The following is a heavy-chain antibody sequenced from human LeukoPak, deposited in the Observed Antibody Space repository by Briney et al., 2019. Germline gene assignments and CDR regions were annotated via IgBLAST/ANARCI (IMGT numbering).Heavy chain of an antibody. Sequence: ASVKVSCKASGYTFTSYYMHWVRQAPGQGPEWMGIINPSGGSTSYAQKFQGGVTMTRDTSTSTVYMELSSLRSEDTAVYYCARVFDSSGYYVRGWFDPWGQGTLVTVSS. V-gene: IGHV1-46*01. D-gene: IGHD3-22*01. CDR3: ARVFDSSGYYVRGWFDP. CDR2: INPSGGST. J-gene: IGHJ5*02. CDR1: GYTFTSYY.